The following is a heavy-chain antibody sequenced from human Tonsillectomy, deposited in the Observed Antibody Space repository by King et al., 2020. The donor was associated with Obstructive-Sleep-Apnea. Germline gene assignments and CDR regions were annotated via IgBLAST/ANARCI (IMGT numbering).Heavy chain of an antibody. J-gene: IGHJ4*02. CDR3: AKTDVMSVVD. V-gene: IGHV3-30*18. CDR2: ISYDGSNK. D-gene: IGHD3-16*01. CDR1: GFTFSSYG. Sequence: VQLVESGGGVVQPGRSLRLSCAASGFTFSSYGMHLVRQAPGKGLEWVAVISYDGSNKYYADSVKGRFTISRDNSKNTLYLQMNSLRVEDTAVYYCAKTDVMSVVDCGQGTLVTVSS.